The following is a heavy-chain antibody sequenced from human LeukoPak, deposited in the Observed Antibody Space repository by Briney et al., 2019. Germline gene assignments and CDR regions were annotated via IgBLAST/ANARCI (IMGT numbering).Heavy chain of an antibody. J-gene: IGHJ4*02. D-gene: IGHD7-27*01. Sequence: GASVKVSCKASGYTFTSYGISWLRQSPGQGLEWMGWISAYNVNTNYAQKLQGRVTMTTDTSTSTAYMELRSLRSDDTAVYYCARTVLGYYFDYWGQGTLVTVSS. V-gene: IGHV1-18*01. CDR3: ARTVLGYYFDY. CDR2: ISAYNVNT. CDR1: GYTFTSYG.